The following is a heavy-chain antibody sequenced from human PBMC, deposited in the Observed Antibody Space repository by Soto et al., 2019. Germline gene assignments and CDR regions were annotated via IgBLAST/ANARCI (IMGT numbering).Heavy chain of an antibody. CDR1: GFPFSRCG. Sequence: GSLRLSCEASGFPFSRCGMIWARQAPGKGLEWVSGFRGSAGDTYYAESVKGRFTISRDISENMLYLQMNSLRAEDTAVYYCAKKTTASDYSFYMDVWGKGTTVTVSS. CDR2: FRGSAGDT. D-gene: IGHD1-1*01. J-gene: IGHJ6*03. CDR3: AKKTTASDYSFYMDV. V-gene: IGHV3-23*01.